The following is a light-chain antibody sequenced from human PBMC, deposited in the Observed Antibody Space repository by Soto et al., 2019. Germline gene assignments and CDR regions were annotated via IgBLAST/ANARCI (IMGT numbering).Light chain of an antibody. V-gene: IGLV2-8*01. J-gene: IGLJ2*01. CDR1: SSDVGGYNY. Sequence: QSALTHPPSASGSPGQSVTISCTGTSSDVGGYNYVSWYQQHPGKAPKLMLYEVSKRPSGVPDRFCGSKSGNTAALTVSGPQAEDEAGYYCSSYEGSNNVVFGAGTQLSV. CDR3: SSYEGSNNVV. CDR2: EVS.